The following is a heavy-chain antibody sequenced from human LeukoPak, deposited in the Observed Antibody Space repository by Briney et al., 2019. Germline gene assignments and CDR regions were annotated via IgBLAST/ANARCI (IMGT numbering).Heavy chain of an antibody. J-gene: IGHJ4*02. CDR3: ARGGLDFDY. D-gene: IGHD1-26*01. CDR1: GGSISSGSYY. Sequence: PSETLSLTCTVSGGSISSGSYYWSWIRQPAGKGLEWIGRIYTSGSTNYNPSLKSRVTISVDTSKNQFSLKLSSVTAADMAVYYCARGGLDFDYWGQGTLVTVSS. CDR2: IYTSGST. V-gene: IGHV4-61*02.